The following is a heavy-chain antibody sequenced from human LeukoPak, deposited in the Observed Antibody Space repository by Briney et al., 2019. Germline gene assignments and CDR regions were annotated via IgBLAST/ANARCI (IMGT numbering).Heavy chain of an antibody. J-gene: IGHJ3*02. CDR2: IIPILGIA. V-gene: IGHV1-69*04. CDR3: ARGSYNYYDSSGYYYDDAFDI. D-gene: IGHD3-22*01. CDR1: GGTFSSYA. Sequence: GASVKVSCKASGGTFSSYAISWVRQAPGQGLEWMGRIIPILGIANYAQKFQGRVTITADKSTSTAYMELSSLRSEDTAVYYCARGSYNYYDSSGYYYDDAFDIWGQGTMVTVSS.